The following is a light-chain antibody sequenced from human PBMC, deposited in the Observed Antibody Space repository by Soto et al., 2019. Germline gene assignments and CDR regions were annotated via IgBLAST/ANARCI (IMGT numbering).Light chain of an antibody. V-gene: IGKV3-20*01. Sequence: EIVLTQSPGTLSLSPGERATLSCRASQGISSSYLAWYQQKPGQAPRLLIHDASGRATGIPDRFSGSGSGTDFTLTISRLEPDDFAVYYCQLYGDAGTFGQGTKVEVK. CDR1: QGISSSY. CDR3: QLYGDAGT. CDR2: DAS. J-gene: IGKJ1*01.